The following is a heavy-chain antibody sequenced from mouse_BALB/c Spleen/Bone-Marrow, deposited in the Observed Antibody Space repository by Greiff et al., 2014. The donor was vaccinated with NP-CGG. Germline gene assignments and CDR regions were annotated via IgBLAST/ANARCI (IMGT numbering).Heavy chain of an antibody. D-gene: IGHD2-10*02. V-gene: IGHV7-1*02. J-gene: IGHJ3*01. Sequence: VQMKQSGGGLVQPGDSLRLSCATSGFTFSDFYMEWVRQPPGKRLEWIAASRNKAKYYTTEYSASVKGRFIVSRDTSQIVLYLQMNALRAEDTAIYYCARDVGYGNYFVYWGQGTLVTVSA. CDR3: ARDVGYGNYFVY. CDR1: GFTFSDFY. CDR2: SRNKAKYYTT.